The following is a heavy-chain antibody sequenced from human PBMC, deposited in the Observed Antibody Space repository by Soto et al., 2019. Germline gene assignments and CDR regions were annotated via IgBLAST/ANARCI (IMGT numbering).Heavy chain of an antibody. V-gene: IGHV3-11*06. CDR1: GFTFSDYY. J-gene: IGHJ5*02. D-gene: IGHD6-19*01. CDR3: ARDQEALRYSSGWSRFDP. Sequence: QVQLVESGGGLVKPGGSLRLSCAASGFTFSDYYMSWIRQAPGKGLEWVSYISSSSSYTNYADSVKGRFTISRDNAKNSLYLQMNSLRAEDTAVYYCARDQEALRYSSGWSRFDPWGQGTLVTVSS. CDR2: ISSSSSYT.